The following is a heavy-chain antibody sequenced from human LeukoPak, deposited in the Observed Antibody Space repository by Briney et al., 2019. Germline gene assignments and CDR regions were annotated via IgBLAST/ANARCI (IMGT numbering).Heavy chain of an antibody. Sequence: GGSLRLSCAASGFTFSSYWMHWVRQAPGKGLVWVSHIHIDGSTTNYADSVKGRFTISRDNAKNTLYLQMNSLRDEDTAVYYCMNAAVPQWGQGTLVIVSS. V-gene: IGHV3-74*01. CDR1: GFTFSSYW. J-gene: IGHJ4*02. CDR2: IHIDGSTT. D-gene: IGHD1-1*01. CDR3: MNAAVPQ.